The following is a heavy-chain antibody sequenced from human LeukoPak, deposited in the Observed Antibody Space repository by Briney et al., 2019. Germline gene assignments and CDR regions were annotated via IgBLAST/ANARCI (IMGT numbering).Heavy chain of an antibody. CDR2: IYYSGST. V-gene: IGHV4-30-4*07. CDR1: GGSISSGGYS. D-gene: IGHD2-2*03. CDR3: ARADLDNYYYYYMDV. J-gene: IGHJ6*03. Sequence: PSETLSLTCAVSGGSISSGGYSWSWIRQPPGKGLEWIGYIYYSGSTYYNPPLKSRVTISVDTSKNQFSLKLSSVTAADTAVYYCARADLDNYYYYYMDVWGKGTTVTVSS.